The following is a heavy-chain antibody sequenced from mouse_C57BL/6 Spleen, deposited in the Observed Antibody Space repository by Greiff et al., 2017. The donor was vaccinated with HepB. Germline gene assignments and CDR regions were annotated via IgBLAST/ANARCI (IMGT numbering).Heavy chain of an antibody. CDR3: ARGGAITIYWYFDV. CDR2: IYPRSGNT. V-gene: IGHV1-81*01. CDR1: GYTFTSYG. Sequence: QVQLKQSGAELARPGASVKLSCKASGYTFTSYGISWVKQRTGQGLEWIGEIYPRSGNTYYNEKFKGKATLTADKSSSTAYMELRSLTSEDSAVYFCARGGAITIYWYFDVWGTGTTVTVSS. J-gene: IGHJ1*03. D-gene: IGHD1-1*02.